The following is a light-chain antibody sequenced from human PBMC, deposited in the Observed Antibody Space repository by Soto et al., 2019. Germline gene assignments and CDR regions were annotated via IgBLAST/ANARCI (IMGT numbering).Light chain of an antibody. CDR1: QAVSSY. Sequence: IQLTQSPSSLPASVGDRVTITCRASQAVSSYLAWYQQKPGMAPKLLIYGASTLQSGVPPRFSGSGSGTDFTLTINALQPEDSATYFCQQLGTYPWTFGQGTKVEVK. CDR2: GAS. CDR3: QQLGTYPWT. J-gene: IGKJ1*01. V-gene: IGKV1-9*01.